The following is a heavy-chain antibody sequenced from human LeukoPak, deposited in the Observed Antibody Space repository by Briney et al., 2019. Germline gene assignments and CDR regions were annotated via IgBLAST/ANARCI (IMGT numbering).Heavy chain of an antibody. Sequence: ASVKVSCKASGYTFTSYGISWVRQAPGQGLEWMGGIIPIFGTANYAQKFQGRVTITADESTSTAYMELSSLRSEDTAVYYCARGKIYCSGGSCYSPGGFDYWGQGTLVTVSS. CDR2: IIPIFGTA. CDR3: ARGKIYCSGGSCYSPGGFDY. CDR1: GYTFTSYG. J-gene: IGHJ4*02. V-gene: IGHV1-69*13. D-gene: IGHD2-15*01.